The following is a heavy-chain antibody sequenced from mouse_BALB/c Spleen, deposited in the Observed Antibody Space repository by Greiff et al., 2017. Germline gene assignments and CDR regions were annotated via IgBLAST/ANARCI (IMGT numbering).Heavy chain of an antibody. CDR3: ARCYYGGYAMDY. D-gene: IGHD1-2*01. V-gene: IGHV1-18*01. CDR2: INPNNGGT. CDR1: GYTFTEYT. J-gene: IGHJ4*01. Sequence: AQLKESGPELVKPGASVKISCKTSGYTFTEYTMHWVKQSHGKSLEWIGGINPNNGGTSYNQKFKGKATLTVDKSSSTAYMELRSLTSEDSAVYYCARCYYGGYAMDYWGQGTSVTVSS.